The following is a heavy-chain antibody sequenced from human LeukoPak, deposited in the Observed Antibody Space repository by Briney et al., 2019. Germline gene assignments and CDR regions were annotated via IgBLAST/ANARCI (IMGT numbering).Heavy chain of an antibody. Sequence: PSETLSLTCTVSGGSISSYYWSWIRQPAGKGLESIGRIYTSGSTNYNPSLKSRVTMSVDTSKNQFSLKLSSVTAADTAVYYCARNYDSSGYYYGRAFDIWGQGTMVTVSS. CDR2: IYTSGST. J-gene: IGHJ3*02. V-gene: IGHV4-4*07. CDR3: ARNYDSSGYYYGRAFDI. D-gene: IGHD3-22*01. CDR1: GGSISSYY.